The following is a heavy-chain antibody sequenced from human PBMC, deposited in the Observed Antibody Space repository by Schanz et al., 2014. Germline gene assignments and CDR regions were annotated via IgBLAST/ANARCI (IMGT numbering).Heavy chain of an antibody. Sequence: QVQLVQSAPEVKKPGASVKVSCKASGYSFTTYGLNWVRQAPGQGPEWMGWISAFDDKTDYAQNFQGRLIMTTDTPTTTAYMELRGLRSDDTAVYYCARVKYCTITRCYRTETDGIYYMDVWGRGTTVAVSS. J-gene: IGHJ6*03. CDR1: GYSFTTYG. CDR2: ISAFDDKT. D-gene: IGHD2-2*01. V-gene: IGHV1-18*01. CDR3: ARVKYCTITRCYRTETDGIYYMDV.